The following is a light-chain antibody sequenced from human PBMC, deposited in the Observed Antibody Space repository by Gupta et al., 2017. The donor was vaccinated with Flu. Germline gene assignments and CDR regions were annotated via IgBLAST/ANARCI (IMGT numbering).Light chain of an antibody. CDR2: GDN. V-gene: IGLV1-44*01. CDR1: SSNIGRNT. CDR3: AAWDDSLNGWV. Sequence: QSVLTQPPSASGTPGQRVTISCSGSSSNIGRNTVAWYQQPPGTAPKLLIYGDNQRPSGAPDRFSGSKSGTSASLAISGLQSEDEVDYYCAAWDDSLNGWVFGGGTKLTVL. J-gene: IGLJ3*02.